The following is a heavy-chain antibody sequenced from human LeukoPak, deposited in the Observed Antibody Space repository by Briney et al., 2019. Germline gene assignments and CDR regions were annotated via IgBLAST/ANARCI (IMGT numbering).Heavy chain of an antibody. CDR3: ARVPRAYGSGRYYFDY. Sequence: SVKVSCKASGGTFSSYAISWVRQAPGQGLEWMGGIIPIFGTANYAQKFQGRVTITTDESTSTAYMELSSLRSEDTAVYYCARVPRAYGSGRYYFDYWGQGTLVTVSS. J-gene: IGHJ4*02. V-gene: IGHV1-69*05. CDR2: IIPIFGTA. CDR1: GGTFSSYA. D-gene: IGHD3-10*01.